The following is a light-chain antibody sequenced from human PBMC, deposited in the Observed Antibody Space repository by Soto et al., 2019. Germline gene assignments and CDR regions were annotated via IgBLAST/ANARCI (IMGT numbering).Light chain of an antibody. CDR1: QSVSSY. J-gene: IGKJ4*01. Sequence: EIVLTQSPATLSLSPGERATLACRASQSVSSYLAWYQQKPGQAPRRLIYDASNRATGIPARFSGSGSGTDFTLTISSIEPEDFAVSYCQQRSNWPGLTFGGGTKVEIK. CDR2: DAS. V-gene: IGKV3-11*01. CDR3: QQRSNWPGLT.